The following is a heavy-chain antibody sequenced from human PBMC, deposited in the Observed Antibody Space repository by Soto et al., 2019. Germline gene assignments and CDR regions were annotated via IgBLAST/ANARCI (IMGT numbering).Heavy chain of an antibody. D-gene: IGHD1-26*01. CDR2: ISASGSST. V-gene: IGHV3-23*01. J-gene: IGHJ4*02. CDR3: AKVLSSGSYSGALEY. CDR1: GFSITSFA. Sequence: PGGSLRLSCVASGFSITSFAMSWVRQAPGKGLEWASAISASGSSTYADSVKGRFTISRDNSKNTLYLQMNSLRVEDTAVYYCAKVLSSGSYSGALEYWGQGALVTVSS.